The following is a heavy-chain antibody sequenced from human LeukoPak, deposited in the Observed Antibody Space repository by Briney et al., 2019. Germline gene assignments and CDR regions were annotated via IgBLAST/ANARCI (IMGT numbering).Heavy chain of an antibody. CDR3: TTAPDRSDY. CDR2: IKSKTNGGTT. V-gene: IGHV3-15*01. D-gene: IGHD3-22*01. J-gene: IGHJ4*02. CDR1: GFTVINAW. Sequence: GGSLRLSCAASGFTVINAWMTWVRQAPGKGLEWVGRIKSKTNGGTTDYAAPVKGRFTISRDDSKNTLYLQLNSLKTGDTAVYYCTTAPDRSDYWGQGTLVTVSS.